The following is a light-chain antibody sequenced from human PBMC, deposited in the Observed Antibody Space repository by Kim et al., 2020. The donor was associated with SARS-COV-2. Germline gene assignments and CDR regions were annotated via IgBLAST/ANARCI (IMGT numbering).Light chain of an antibody. CDR2: GVI. CDR3: TSYTSSTKYV. Sequence: GQSITISCTGTGSDVVGYGFVSWYQQHPGKAPKLIIYGVIERPSGVSNRFSGSKSGTTASLAISGLQPEDEADYYCTSYTSSTKYVFGSGTKVTVL. J-gene: IGLJ1*01. CDR1: GSDVVGYGF. V-gene: IGLV2-14*04.